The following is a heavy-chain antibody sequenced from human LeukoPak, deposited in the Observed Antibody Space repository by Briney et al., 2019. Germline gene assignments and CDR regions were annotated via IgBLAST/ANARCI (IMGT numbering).Heavy chain of an antibody. D-gene: IGHD3-10*01. CDR2: ISYDGSNK. J-gene: IGHJ6*02. Sequence: GRSLRLSCAASGFTFSSYGMHWVRQAPGKGLEWVAVISYDGSNKYYADSVKGRFTISRDNSKNTLYLQMNSLRAEDTAVYYCAKDYYPPNYYGMDVWGQGTTITVSS. CDR3: AKDYYPPNYYGMDV. V-gene: IGHV3-30*18. CDR1: GFTFSSYG.